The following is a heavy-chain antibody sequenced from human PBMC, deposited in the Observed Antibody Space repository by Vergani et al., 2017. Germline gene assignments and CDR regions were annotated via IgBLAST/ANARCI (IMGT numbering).Heavy chain of an antibody. CDR2: ISGSGGST. CDR3: ARSYQLLWSFDY. D-gene: IGHD2-2*01. V-gene: IGHV3-23*04. Sequence: VQLVESGGGLVKPGGSLRLSCAASGFTFSSYAMSWVRQAPGKGLEWVSAISGSGGSTYYADSVKGRFTISRDNSKNTLYLQMNSLRAEDTAVYYCARSYQLLWSFDYWGQGTLVTVSS. J-gene: IGHJ4*02. CDR1: GFTFSSYA.